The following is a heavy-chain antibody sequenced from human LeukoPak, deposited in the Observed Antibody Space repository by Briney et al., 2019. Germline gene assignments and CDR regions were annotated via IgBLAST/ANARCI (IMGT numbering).Heavy chain of an antibody. V-gene: IGHV3-30*03. D-gene: IGHD5-18*01. Sequence: PGGSLSPSCLVSPFSSSSLGMEWVRQAPGKGLEWVAVISYDGSNKYYADSVKGRFTISRDNSKNTLYLQMNSLRAEDTAVYDSAIDIYSWVLCFSHYWGQGTLVTVSS. CDR3: AIDIYSWVLCFSHY. CDR1: PFSSSSLG. J-gene: IGHJ4*02. CDR2: ISYDGSNK.